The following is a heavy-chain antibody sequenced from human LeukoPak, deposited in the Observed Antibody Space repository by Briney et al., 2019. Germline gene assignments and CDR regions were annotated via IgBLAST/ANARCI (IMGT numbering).Heavy chain of an antibody. Sequence: GESLKISCKGSGYSFTSYWIGWVRQMPGKGLEWMGIIYPGDSDTRYSPSFLGRVIISADKSLSTAYLQWNSLKASDTAMCYCARPNIPAAGTDAFDIWGQGTLVAVSS. J-gene: IGHJ3*02. CDR2: IYPGDSDT. V-gene: IGHV5-51*01. CDR1: GYSFTSYW. D-gene: IGHD6-13*01. CDR3: ARPNIPAAGTDAFDI.